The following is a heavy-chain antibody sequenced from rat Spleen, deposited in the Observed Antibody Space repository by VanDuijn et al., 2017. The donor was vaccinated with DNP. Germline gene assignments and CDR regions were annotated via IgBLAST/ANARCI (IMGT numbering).Heavy chain of an antibody. CDR3: ARPDY. J-gene: IGHJ2*01. Sequence: EVQLVESGGGLVQPGRSLKLSCAASGFTFSHYYMAWVRQAPAKGLEWVAYIGSPAYAPYYADSVKGRFTISRDNAKSTLYLQMNTLRSEDMATYYCARPDYWGQGVMVTVSS. CDR2: IGSPAYAP. V-gene: IGHV5-22*01. CDR1: GFTFSHYY.